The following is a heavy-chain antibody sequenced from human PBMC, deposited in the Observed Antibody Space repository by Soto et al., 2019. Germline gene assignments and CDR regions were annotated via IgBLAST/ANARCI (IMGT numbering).Heavy chain of an antibody. V-gene: IGHV1-69*02. J-gene: IGHJ4*02. CDR3: ARRYVSGYRAFDS. Sequence: KFQGRVTMTADKSTSTAYMELSSLRSEDTAIYYCARRYVSGYRAFDSWGQGALVTFSS. D-gene: IGHD3-10*01.